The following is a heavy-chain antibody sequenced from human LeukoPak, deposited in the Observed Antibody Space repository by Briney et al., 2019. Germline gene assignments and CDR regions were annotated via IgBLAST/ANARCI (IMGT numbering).Heavy chain of an antibody. V-gene: IGHV3-23*01. Sequence: GGSLRLSCAASGFTFSSYAMSWVRQAPGKGLEWVSAISGSGGSTYYADSVKGRFTISRDNSKNTLYLQMNSLRAEDTAVYYCARDYGQLDSFFDYWGQGTLVTVSS. J-gene: IGHJ4*02. CDR1: GFTFSSYA. CDR3: ARDYGQLDSFFDY. D-gene: IGHD6-6*01. CDR2: ISGSGGST.